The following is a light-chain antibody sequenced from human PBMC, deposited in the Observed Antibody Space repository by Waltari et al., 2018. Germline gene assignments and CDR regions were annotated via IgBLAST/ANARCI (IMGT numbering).Light chain of an antibody. CDR1: QNFSNY. CDR3: RQRLYGPVT. CDR2: NAS. J-gene: IGKJ4*01. V-gene: IGKV3-11*01. Sequence: SGRASQNFSNYLAWYQQKPGQAPRLLTYNASKTFTRTPSRFSGSGSGTDFTLTIVSLEPYDVAVYYCRQRLYGPVTFGGGTKVEIK.